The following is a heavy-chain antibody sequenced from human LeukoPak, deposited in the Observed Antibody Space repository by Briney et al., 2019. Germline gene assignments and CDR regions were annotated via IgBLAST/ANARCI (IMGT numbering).Heavy chain of an antibody. CDR2: INSDGST. V-gene: IGHV3-53*01. D-gene: IGHD6-19*01. CDR1: GFIINTSY. J-gene: IGHJ4*02. Sequence: GGSLRLSCAASGFIINTSYMTWVRQAPGKGLEWVSLINSDGSTYYADSVKGRFTISRDNAKNSLYLQMNSLRAEDTAVYYCARDITGYSSGGLGYWGQGTLVTVSS. CDR3: ARDITGYSSGGLGY.